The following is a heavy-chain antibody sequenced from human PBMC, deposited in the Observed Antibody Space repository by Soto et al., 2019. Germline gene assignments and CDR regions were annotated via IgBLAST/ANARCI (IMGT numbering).Heavy chain of an antibody. Sequence: PSETLSLTCTVSGGSISSYYWSWIRQPPGKGLEWIGYIYYSGSTNYNPSLKSRVTISVDTSKNQFSLKLSSVTAADTAVYYCARDLYGDYVWFDPWGQGTLVTVSS. CDR1: GGSISSYY. CDR2: IYYSGST. V-gene: IGHV4-59*01. D-gene: IGHD4-17*01. CDR3: ARDLYGDYVWFDP. J-gene: IGHJ5*02.